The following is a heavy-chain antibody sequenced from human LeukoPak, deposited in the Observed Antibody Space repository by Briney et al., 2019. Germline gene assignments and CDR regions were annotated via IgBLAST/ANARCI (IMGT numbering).Heavy chain of an antibody. CDR1: GFTFSSYS. J-gene: IGHJ4*02. Sequence: GGSLRLSCAASGFTFSSYSMNWVRQAPGKGLEWVSSISSSYIYYADSVKGRFTISRDNAKNSLYLQMNSLRAEDTAVYYCARRSSGWRLDYWGQGTLVTVSS. D-gene: IGHD6-19*01. CDR2: ISSSYI. V-gene: IGHV3-21*01. CDR3: ARRSSGWRLDY.